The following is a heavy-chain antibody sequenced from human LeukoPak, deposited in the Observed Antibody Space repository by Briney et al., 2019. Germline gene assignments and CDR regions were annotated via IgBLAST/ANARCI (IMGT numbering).Heavy chain of an antibody. Sequence: SGGSLRLSCAASGFTFSSYAMSWVRQAPGKGLEWVGFIRSKAYGGTTEYAASVKGRFTISRDDSKSIAYLQMNSLKTEDTAVYYCTREGLYCSSTSCYIYDYMDVWGKGTTVTVSS. D-gene: IGHD2-2*02. CDR2: IRSKAYGGTT. CDR1: GFTFSSYA. V-gene: IGHV3-49*04. J-gene: IGHJ6*03. CDR3: TREGLYCSSTSCYIYDYMDV.